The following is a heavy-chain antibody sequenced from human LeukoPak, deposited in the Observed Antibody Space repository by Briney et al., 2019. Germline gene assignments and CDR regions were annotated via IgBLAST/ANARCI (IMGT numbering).Heavy chain of an antibody. CDR3: ARELINFDY. Sequence: GGSLRLSCAGYGITFSSYAMSWVRQAPGKGLEWVSSISGSGGTTYYADSVKGRFTISRDNAKNTLYLQMNSLRAEDTAVYYCARELINFDYWGQGTLVTVSS. D-gene: IGHD2/OR15-2a*01. CDR1: GITFSSYA. J-gene: IGHJ4*02. V-gene: IGHV3-23*01. CDR2: ISGSGGTT.